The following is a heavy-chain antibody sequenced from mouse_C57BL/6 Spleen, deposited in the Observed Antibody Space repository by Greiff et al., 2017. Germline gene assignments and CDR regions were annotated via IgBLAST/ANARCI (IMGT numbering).Heavy chain of an antibody. D-gene: IGHD4-1*01. J-gene: IGHJ2*01. CDR3: NWDIDY. CDR1: GYTFTDYE. Sequence: QIQLQQSGAELVRPGASVTLSCKASGYTFTDYEMHWVKQTPVHGLEWIGAIDPETGGTAYNQKFKGKAILTADKSSSTAYMELRSLTSEDSAVYYCNWDIDYWGQGTTLTVSS. V-gene: IGHV1-15*01. CDR2: IDPETGGT.